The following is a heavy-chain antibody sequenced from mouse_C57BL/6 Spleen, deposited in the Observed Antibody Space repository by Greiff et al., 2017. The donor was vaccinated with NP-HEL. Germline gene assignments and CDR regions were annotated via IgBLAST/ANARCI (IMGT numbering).Heavy chain of an antibody. Sequence: VQLQQSGPELVKPGASVKIPCKASGYTFTDYNMDWVKQSHGKSLEWIGDINPNNGGTTYNQKFKGKATLTVDKSSSTAYMELRSLTSEDTAVYYCARSYGYDPYAMDYWGQGTSVTVSS. CDR1: GYTFTDYN. CDR2: INPNNGGT. D-gene: IGHD2-2*01. J-gene: IGHJ4*01. CDR3: ARSYGYDPYAMDY. V-gene: IGHV1-18*01.